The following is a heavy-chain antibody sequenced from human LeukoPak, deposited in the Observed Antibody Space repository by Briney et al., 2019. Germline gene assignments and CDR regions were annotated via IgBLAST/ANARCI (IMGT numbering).Heavy chain of an antibody. V-gene: IGHV1-69*13. D-gene: IGHD6-13*01. CDR2: IIPIFRTA. CDR3: ARGQRSSWSAEYFQH. Sequence: GASVKVSCKASGGTFSNYDISWVRQAPGQGLEWMGGIIPIFRTANYAQKFQGRVTVTADEFTSTAYMELSSLRSEGTAVYYCARGQRSSWSAEYFQHWGQGTLVTVSS. CDR1: GGTFSNYD. J-gene: IGHJ1*01.